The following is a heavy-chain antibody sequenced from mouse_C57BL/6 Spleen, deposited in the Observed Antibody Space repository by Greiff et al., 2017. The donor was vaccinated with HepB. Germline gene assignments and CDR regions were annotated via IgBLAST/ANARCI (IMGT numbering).Heavy chain of an antibody. CDR3: ARRGGRDGYAFMDY. CDR1: GYAFSSYW. J-gene: IGHJ2*01. D-gene: IGHD2-3*01. V-gene: IGHV1-80*01. Sequence: VKLQESGAELVKPGASVKISCKASGYAFSSYWMNWVKQRPGKGLEWIGQIYPGDGDTNYNGKFKGKATLTADKSSSTAYMQLSSLTSEDSAVYFCARRGGRDGYAFMDYWGQGTTLTVSS. CDR2: IYPGDGDT.